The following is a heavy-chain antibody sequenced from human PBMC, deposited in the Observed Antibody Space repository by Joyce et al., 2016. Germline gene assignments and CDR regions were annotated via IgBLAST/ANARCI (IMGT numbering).Heavy chain of an antibody. CDR2: IITINNST. CDR3: ARGGSMVFYGMDV. V-gene: IGHV1-69*01. D-gene: IGHD3-10*01. J-gene: IGHJ6*02. Sequence: QVQLVQSGAEVKKPGSSVKVSCKASGGTFGSHSFSWVRRAPGQGLEYMGGIITINNSTNYAQKFQVRVTITADEPTSTVYMELSSLRSEDTAVYYCARGGSMVFYGMDVWGQGTTVTVSS. CDR1: GGTFGSHS.